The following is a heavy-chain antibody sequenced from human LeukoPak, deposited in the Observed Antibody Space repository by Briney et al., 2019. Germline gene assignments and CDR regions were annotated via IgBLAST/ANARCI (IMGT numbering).Heavy chain of an antibody. CDR3: AKGNSSSWYFVGY. D-gene: IGHD6-13*01. J-gene: IGHJ4*02. CDR1: GFTFDVYA. CDR2: ISWNSGSI. V-gene: IGHV3-9*01. Sequence: GGSLRLSCAASGFTFDVYAMHWVRHAPGEGLEWVSGISWNSGSIGYADSVKGRFTISRDNAKNSLYLQMNSLRAEDTALYYCAKGNSSSWYFVGYWGQGTLVTVSS.